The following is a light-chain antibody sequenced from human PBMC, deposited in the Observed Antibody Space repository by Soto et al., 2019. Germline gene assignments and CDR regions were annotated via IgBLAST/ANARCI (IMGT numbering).Light chain of an antibody. J-gene: IGKJ4*01. CDR2: DAS. Sequence: DIQMTQSPSSLSAPVGDRVTITCLASQDITNYLNWFQHKPGKAPELLICDASNLETGVPSRFSGRGSGTHFTFTISSXQPEDIATYYCQQYDTFPPTFGGGTKVDIK. CDR3: QQYDTFPPT. V-gene: IGKV1-33*01. CDR1: QDITNY.